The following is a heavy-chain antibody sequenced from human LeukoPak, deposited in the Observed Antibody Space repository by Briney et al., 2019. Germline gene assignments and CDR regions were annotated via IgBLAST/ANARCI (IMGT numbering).Heavy chain of an antibody. D-gene: IGHD3-10*01. CDR3: AGRYYYDSGIYGLVYYFDY. CDR2: ISGSGSST. J-gene: IGHJ4*02. CDR1: GSSFINYD. V-gene: IGHV3-23*01. Sequence: GGSLRLPCAASGSSFINYDMSWVRQAPRKGLEWVSGISGSGSSTYYADSVKGLFTISRDNSKNTLYLQMNSLRAEDTAVYYCAGRYYYDSGIYGLVYYFDYWGQGTLVTVSS.